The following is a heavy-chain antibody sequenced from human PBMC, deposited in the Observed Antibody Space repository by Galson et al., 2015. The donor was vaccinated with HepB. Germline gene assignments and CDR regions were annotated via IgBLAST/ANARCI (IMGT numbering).Heavy chain of an antibody. CDR2: ISYDGSDK. V-gene: IGHV3-30*04. J-gene: IGHJ3*02. CDR3: ARDWRRGFTLISDNVDI. D-gene: IGHD3-22*01. Sequence: SLRLSCAASGFTFSNFGVHWVRQAPGKGLEWVAFISYDGSDKYYADSVKGRFTISRDNSKNTVDMQMDSLRAEDTAVYYCARDWRRGFTLISDNVDIWGQGTMVTVSS. CDR1: GFTFSNFG.